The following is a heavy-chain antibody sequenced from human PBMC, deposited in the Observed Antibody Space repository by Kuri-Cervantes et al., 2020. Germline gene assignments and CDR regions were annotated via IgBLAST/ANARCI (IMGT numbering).Heavy chain of an antibody. CDR1: GYTFTSYD. CDR2: MNPNSGNT. Sequence: ASVKVSCKASGYTFTSYDINWVRQATGQGLEWMGWMNPNSGNTGYAQKFQGRVTMTRNTSISTAYMELSSLRSADTAVYYCARGLGGSGWLTKDSYWYFDLWGRGTLVTVSS. J-gene: IGHJ2*01. CDR3: ARGLGGSGWLTKDSYWYFDL. D-gene: IGHD6-19*01. V-gene: IGHV1-8*01.